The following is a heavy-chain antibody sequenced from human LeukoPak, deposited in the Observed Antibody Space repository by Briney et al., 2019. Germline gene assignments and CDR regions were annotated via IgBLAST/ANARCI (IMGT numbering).Heavy chain of an antibody. CDR2: MNPKSGNT. Sequence: ASVKVSCKASRYTFTSYDINWVRQAPGQGLDWMEWMNPKSGNTGYAQKFQGRVTMTRNTSISTAYMELSSLRSEDTAVYYCARVRYYYGSGSYYDRRNYYYYGMDVWGQGTTVTVSS. D-gene: IGHD3-10*01. CDR3: ARVRYYYGSGSYYDRRNYYYYGMDV. V-gene: IGHV1-8*01. J-gene: IGHJ6*02. CDR1: RYTFTSYD.